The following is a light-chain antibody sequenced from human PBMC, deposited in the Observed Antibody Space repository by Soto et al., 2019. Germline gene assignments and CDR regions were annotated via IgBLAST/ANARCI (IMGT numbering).Light chain of an antibody. Sequence: QSALTQPASVSGSLGQSITISCTGTRTDIGGYNYVSWYQQYPGKAPKLVICEVTSRPSGISDRFSGSKSGNTVSLTISGLQAEDEADYFCTSYTNSKAYILFGGGTKLTVL. CDR1: RTDIGGYNY. CDR3: TSYTNSKAYIL. V-gene: IGLV2-14*01. J-gene: IGLJ2*01. CDR2: EVT.